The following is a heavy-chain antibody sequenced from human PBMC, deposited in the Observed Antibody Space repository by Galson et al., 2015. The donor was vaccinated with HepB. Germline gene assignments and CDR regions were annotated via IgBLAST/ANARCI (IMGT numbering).Heavy chain of an antibody. V-gene: IGHV3-66*01. J-gene: IGHJ6*02. CDR3: ARDPTYYYYGMDV. CDR1: GFTVSSNY. CDR2: IYSGGST. Sequence: SLRLSCAASGFTVSSNYMSWARQAPGKGLEWVSVIYSGGSTYYADSVKGRFTISRDNSKNTLYLQMNSLRAEDTAVYCCARDPTYYYYGMDVWGQGTTVTVSS.